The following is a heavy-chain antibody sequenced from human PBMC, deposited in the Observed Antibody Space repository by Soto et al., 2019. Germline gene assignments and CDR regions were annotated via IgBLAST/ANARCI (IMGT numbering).Heavy chain of an antibody. CDR2: ISYDGSNK. V-gene: IGHV3-30-3*01. CDR3: SSCPPPCYYYYGMDV. CDR1: GFTFSSYA. Sequence: QVQLVESGGGVVQPGRSLRLSCAASGFTFSSYAMHWVRQAPGKGLEWVAVISYDGSNKYYADSVKGRFTISRENSKNTLYLQMNRLRVEDTAAYYCSSCPPPCYYYYGMDVWGQGTTVTVSS. J-gene: IGHJ6*02.